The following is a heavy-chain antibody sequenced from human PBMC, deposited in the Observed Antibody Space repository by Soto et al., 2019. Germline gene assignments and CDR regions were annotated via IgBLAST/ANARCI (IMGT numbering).Heavy chain of an antibody. CDR2: IYYSGST. J-gene: IGHJ3*01. CDR3: ARRWGGTFDF. D-gene: IGHD3-10*01. Sequence: QVQLQESGPGLVKPSETLSLTCTVSGGSINNYYWSWIRQPPGKRLEWIGYIYYSGSTNYNPSLKSRVTLSVDASKNQFSLKLSSVTAADTAVYYCARRWGGTFDFWGQGTMVTVSS. V-gene: IGHV4-59*08. CDR1: GGSINNYY.